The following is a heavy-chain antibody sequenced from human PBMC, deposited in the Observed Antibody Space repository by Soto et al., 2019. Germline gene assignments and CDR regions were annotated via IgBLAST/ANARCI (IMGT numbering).Heavy chain of an antibody. CDR1: GASISSGDSY. Sequence: QVQLQESGPGLVKPSQTLSLTCAVSGASISSGDSYWSWIRQRPGKGLEWIGYIFHTGSTYCTPSLNCSVTISLDSSKNQFPLKLTSATAAVTAVYFCAREPYCTSATCFMFFDSWGHGSLVTVSS. V-gene: IGHV4-31*11. CDR3: AREPYCTSATCFMFFDS. J-gene: IGHJ4*01. CDR2: IFHTGST. D-gene: IGHD2-2*01.